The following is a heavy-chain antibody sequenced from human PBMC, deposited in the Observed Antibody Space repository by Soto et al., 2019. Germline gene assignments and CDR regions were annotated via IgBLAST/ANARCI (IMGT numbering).Heavy chain of an antibody. Sequence: VSGPTLVNPTQTLTLTCTFSGFSLSTSGVGVGWIRQPPGKALEWLALIYWDDDKRYGPSLKSRLTITKDTSKNQVVLTMTNMDPVDTATYYCAHSPTIVATIRGGLIAAAGYLHDAFDILRQATMVTVSS. V-gene: IGHV2-5*05. D-gene: IGHD5-12*01. CDR3: AHSPTIVATIRGGLIAAAGYLHDAFDI. CDR1: GFSLSTSGVG. J-gene: IGHJ3*02. CDR2: IYWDDDK.